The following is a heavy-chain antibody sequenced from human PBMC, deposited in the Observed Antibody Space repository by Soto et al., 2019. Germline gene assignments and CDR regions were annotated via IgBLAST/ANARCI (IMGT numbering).Heavy chain of an antibody. CDR3: ARFRQAEVCTGANCHTNWYFDS. D-gene: IGHD2-8*02. V-gene: IGHV3-11*01. CDR1: GFTFSDYY. CDR2: INGGSTSI. Sequence: QVQLVESGGGLVKPGGSLRLSCAASGFTFSDYYMSWIRQAPGKGLEWVAYINGGSTSIYYADSVKGRFTISRDTAKNSLHLQMNTLRAEDTAVYYCARFRQAEVCTGANCHTNWYFDSWGRGTLVTVSS. J-gene: IGHJ2*01.